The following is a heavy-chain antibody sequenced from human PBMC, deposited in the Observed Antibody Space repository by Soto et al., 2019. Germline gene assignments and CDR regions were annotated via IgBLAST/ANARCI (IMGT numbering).Heavy chain of an antibody. V-gene: IGHV3-23*01. Sequence: EVQLLESGGGLVQPGGSLRLSCAASGFTFSSYAMTWVRQAPGKGLEWVSTISGNGGSTYYADSVKGRFTISRDNSKNTLYLQLNSLRAEDTAVYYCAARSGSKLGWGQGTLVTVSS. D-gene: IGHD1-26*01. CDR2: ISGNGGST. J-gene: IGHJ4*02. CDR3: AARSGSKLG. CDR1: GFTFSSYA.